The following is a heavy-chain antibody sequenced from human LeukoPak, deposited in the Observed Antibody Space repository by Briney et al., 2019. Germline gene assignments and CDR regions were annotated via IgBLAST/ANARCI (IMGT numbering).Heavy chain of an antibody. Sequence: QPGGSLTLSCAASGFTFSSFGMHWVRQAPGKGLEWVAVIWYDGTNKYYADSVRGRFTISRDNSKNTLYLQMNSLRAEDTAVYYCARDGSGYEIDYWGQGTLVTVPS. V-gene: IGHV3-33*08. D-gene: IGHD5-12*01. CDR1: GFTFSSFG. CDR2: IWYDGTNK. CDR3: ARDGSGYEIDY. J-gene: IGHJ4*02.